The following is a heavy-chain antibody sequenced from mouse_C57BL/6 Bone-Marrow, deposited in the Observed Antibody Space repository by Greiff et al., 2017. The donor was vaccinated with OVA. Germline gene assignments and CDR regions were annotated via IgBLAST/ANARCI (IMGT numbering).Heavy chain of an antibody. V-gene: IGHV1-50*01. CDR2: IEPSDSYT. CDR1: GYTFTSYW. Sequence: QVQLQQPGAELVKPGASVKLSCKASGYTFTSYWMQWVKQRPGQGLEWIGEIEPSDSYTNYNQKFKGKAPLTVDTSSSTAYMQLSSLTSEDSAVYYCLGVFAYWGQGTLVTVSA. CDR3: LGVFAY. J-gene: IGHJ3*01.